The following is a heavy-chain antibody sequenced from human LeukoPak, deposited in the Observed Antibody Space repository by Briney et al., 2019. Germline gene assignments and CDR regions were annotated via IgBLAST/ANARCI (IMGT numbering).Heavy chain of an antibody. Sequence: KPSETLSLTCAVYGGSFSGYYWSWIRQPPGKGLEWIGEINHSGSTNYNPSLKSRVTISVDTSKNQFSLKLSSVTAADTAVYYCARGGVYYDILTGYPPLVAFDIWGQGTMVTVSS. V-gene: IGHV4-34*01. J-gene: IGHJ3*02. CDR1: GGSFSGYY. CDR3: ARGGVYYDILTGYPPLVAFDI. CDR2: INHSGST. D-gene: IGHD3-9*01.